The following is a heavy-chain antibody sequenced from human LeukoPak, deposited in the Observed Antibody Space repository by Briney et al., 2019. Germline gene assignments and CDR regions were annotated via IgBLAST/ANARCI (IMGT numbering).Heavy chain of an antibody. CDR2: INHSGST. CDR3: ARDLGYGEFDY. CDR1: GRSFSGYY. D-gene: IGHD4-17*01. Sequence: SETLFLTCAVYGRSFSGYYWSWIHQPPGKGLEWIGEINHSGSTNYNPSLKSRVTISVDTSKNQFSLQLSSVTAADTAVYYCARDLGYGEFDYWGQGTLVTVSS. J-gene: IGHJ4*02. V-gene: IGHV4-34*01.